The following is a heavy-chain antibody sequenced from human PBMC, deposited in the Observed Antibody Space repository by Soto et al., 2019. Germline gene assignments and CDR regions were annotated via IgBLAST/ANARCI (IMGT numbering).Heavy chain of an antibody. D-gene: IGHD3-9*01. V-gene: IGHV1-69*13. CDR2: IIPIFGTA. J-gene: IGHJ6*02. Sequence: GASVKVSCKASGYTFTSYGISWVRQAPGQGLEWMGGIIPIFGTANYAQKFQGRVTITADESTSTAYMELSSLRSEDTAVYYCARDVKTPYDILTGNSYYYGMDVWGQGTTVTVSS. CDR3: ARDVKTPYDILTGNSYYYGMDV. CDR1: GYTFTSYG.